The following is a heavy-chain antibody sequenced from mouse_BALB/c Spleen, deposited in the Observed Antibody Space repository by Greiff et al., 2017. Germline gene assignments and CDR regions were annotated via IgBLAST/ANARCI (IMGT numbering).Heavy chain of an antibody. CDR1: GFTFSSYA. Sequence: EVKLMESGGGLVKPGGSLKLSCAASGFTFSSYAMSWVRQTPEKRLEWVATISSGGSYTYYPDSVKGRFTISRDNAKNTLYLQMSSLRSEDTAMYYCARRGDYDRFAYWGQGTLVTVSA. J-gene: IGHJ3*01. CDR3: ARRGDYDRFAY. V-gene: IGHV5-9-3*01. CDR2: ISSGGSYT. D-gene: IGHD2-4*01.